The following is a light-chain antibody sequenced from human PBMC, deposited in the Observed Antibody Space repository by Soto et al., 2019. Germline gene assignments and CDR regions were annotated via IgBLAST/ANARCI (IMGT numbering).Light chain of an antibody. Sequence: QSALTQPASVSGSPGQSITISCTGTSSDIGAFTFVSWYQQHPGKVPKLMIFDVNRRPSGVSDRFSGSKSGITASLTISGLQAEDEGDYYCSSYTSSSTHVFASGTKVTVL. V-gene: IGLV2-14*03. J-gene: IGLJ1*01. CDR1: SSDIGAFTF. CDR3: SSYTSSSTHV. CDR2: DVN.